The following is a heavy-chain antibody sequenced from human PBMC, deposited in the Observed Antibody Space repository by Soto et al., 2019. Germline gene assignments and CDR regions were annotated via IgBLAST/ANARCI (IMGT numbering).Heavy chain of an antibody. D-gene: IGHD3-10*01. Sequence: ASVKVSWTASGYALTSYGISWVRQAPGQGLEWMGWISAYNGNTNYAQKLQGRVTMTTDKSTSTAYMELRSLRYDDTAVYYCARDFKVEAGVHGEAWGDYWG. CDR1: GYALTSYG. V-gene: IGHV1-18*04. J-gene: IGHJ4*01. CDR3: ARDFKVEAGVHGEAWGDY. CDR2: ISAYNGNT.